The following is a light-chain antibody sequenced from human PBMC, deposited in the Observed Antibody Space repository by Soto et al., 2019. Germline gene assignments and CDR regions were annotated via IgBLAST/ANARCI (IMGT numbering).Light chain of an antibody. CDR3: HHRSDWPPRLT. CDR1: RSVSSY. CDR2: DAS. Sequence: EIVLTQSPATLSLSPGERATLSCGASRSVSSYLAWYQQKPGQAPRLLIYDASYSATGIPARFSGSGSGTDFTLTISSLEPEDFAVYYCHHRSDWPPRLTFGGGTKVEIK. V-gene: IGKV3-11*01. J-gene: IGKJ4*01.